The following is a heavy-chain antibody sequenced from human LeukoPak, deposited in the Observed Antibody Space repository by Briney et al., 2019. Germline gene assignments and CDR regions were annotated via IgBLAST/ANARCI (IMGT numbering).Heavy chain of an antibody. CDR1: GFTFSSYG. CDR3: AKGGYSIAAYYYYYYMDV. D-gene: IGHD6-25*01. CDR2: ISGSGGST. Sequence: GVSLRLSCAASGFTFSSYGMSWVRQAPGKGLEWVSAISGSGGSTYYADSVKGRFTISRDNSKNTLYLQMNSLRAEDTAVYYCAKGGYSIAAYYYYYYMDVWGKGTTVTVSS. V-gene: IGHV3-23*01. J-gene: IGHJ6*03.